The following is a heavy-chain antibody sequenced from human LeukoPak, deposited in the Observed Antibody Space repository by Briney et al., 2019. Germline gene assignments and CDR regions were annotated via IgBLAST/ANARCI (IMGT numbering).Heavy chain of an antibody. J-gene: IGHJ6*03. Sequence: ASENLSLTSTVSGGSICGFYWNWMPPRPGKGRELVCYIFFSMGTNSNTSLQSRATTSVESSKNQFSLKLSSVTAAATAWYYLARVVYSRRDDFWTGYSWGEDYYNMDVWGRGTTVTGSS. CDR3: ARVVYSRRDDFWTGYSWGEDYYNMDV. CDR2: IFFSMGT. D-gene: IGHD3/OR15-3a*01. CDR1: GGSICGFY. V-gene: IGHV4-59*01.